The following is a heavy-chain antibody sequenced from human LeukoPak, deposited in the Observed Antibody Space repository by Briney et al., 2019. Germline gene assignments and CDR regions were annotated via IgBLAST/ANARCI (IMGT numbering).Heavy chain of an antibody. Sequence: ASVKVSCKASGYTFTTYGISWVRQAPGQGLEWMGWISGYNGNTNYAQKLQGRVTMTTDTSTSTAYMELRSLRSDDTAVYYCARAGGYCGRISCPYYFDYWGQGSLVAVSS. J-gene: IGHJ4*02. V-gene: IGHV1-18*01. CDR3: ARAGGYCGRISCPYYFDY. D-gene: IGHD2-15*01. CDR2: ISGYNGNT. CDR1: GYTFTTYG.